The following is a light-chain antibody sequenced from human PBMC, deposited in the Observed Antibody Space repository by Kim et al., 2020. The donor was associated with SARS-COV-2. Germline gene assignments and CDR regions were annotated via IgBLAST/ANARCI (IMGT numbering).Light chain of an antibody. CDR2: GAS. Sequence: EIVLTQSPGTLSLSPGERATLSCRASQSVSNSYLAWYQQKPRQSPRLLIYGASSRATGIPDRFSGSGSGTDFTFSISRLEPEDFAVYYCQQYGSSPLTFGGGTKVDIK. V-gene: IGKV3-20*01. CDR1: QSVSNSY. CDR3: QQYGSSPLT. J-gene: IGKJ4*01.